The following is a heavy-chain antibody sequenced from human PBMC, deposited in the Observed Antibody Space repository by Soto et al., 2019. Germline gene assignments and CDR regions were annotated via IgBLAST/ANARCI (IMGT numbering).Heavy chain of an antibody. CDR2: ISGSGGST. Sequence: GGSLRLFCAASGFTFSSYAMSWVRQAPGKGLEWVSAISGSGGSTYYADSVKGRFTISRDNSKNTLYLQMNSLRAEDTAVYYCAKDLASGYYYEFDYWGQGTLVTVSS. CDR1: GFTFSSYA. J-gene: IGHJ4*02. D-gene: IGHD3-22*01. CDR3: AKDLASGYYYEFDY. V-gene: IGHV3-23*01.